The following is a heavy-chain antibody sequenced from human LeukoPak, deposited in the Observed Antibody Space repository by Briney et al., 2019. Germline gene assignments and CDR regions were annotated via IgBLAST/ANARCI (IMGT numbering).Heavy chain of an antibody. J-gene: IGHJ5*02. V-gene: IGHV1-2*02. CDR1: GYTFTGYY. CDR2: INPNSGGT. D-gene: IGHD2-2*02. Sequence: ASVTVSFKASGYTFTGYYMHWVRQAPGQGLEWMGWINPNSGGTNYAQKFQGRGTMTRDTSISTAYMELSRLRSDDTAVYYFARGHFRDCSSTSCYIWFDPWGQGTLVTVSS. CDR3: ARGHFRDCSSTSCYIWFDP.